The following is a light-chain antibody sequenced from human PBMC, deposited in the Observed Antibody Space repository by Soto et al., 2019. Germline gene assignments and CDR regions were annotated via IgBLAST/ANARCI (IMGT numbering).Light chain of an antibody. CDR3: MQATHWPWT. J-gene: IGKJ1*01. V-gene: IGKV2-30*02. CDR1: QXLVHSDGNTY. Sequence: MTHCPXSXSXTLXXXPSISXXXSQXLVHSDGNTYLNWFQQRPGQSPRRLIYMVSNRDSGVPDRFSGSGSGTDFTLKISRVEAEDVGVYYCMQATHWPWTFGQGTKVDIK. CDR2: MVS.